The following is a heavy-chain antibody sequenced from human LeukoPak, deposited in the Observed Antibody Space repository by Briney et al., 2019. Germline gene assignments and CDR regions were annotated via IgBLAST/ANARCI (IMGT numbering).Heavy chain of an antibody. J-gene: IGHJ6*02. CDR3: ARGGRRDSRFLEWLSRPYYGMDV. CDR2: INAGNGNT. V-gene: IGHV1-3*01. Sequence: GASVKVSCKASGYTFTSYAMHWVRQAPGQRLEWMGWINAGNGNTKYSQKFQGRVTITRDTSASTAYMELSSLRSEDTAVYYCARGGRRDSRFLEWLSRPYYGMDVWGQGTTVTVSS. CDR1: GYTFTSYA. D-gene: IGHD3-3*01.